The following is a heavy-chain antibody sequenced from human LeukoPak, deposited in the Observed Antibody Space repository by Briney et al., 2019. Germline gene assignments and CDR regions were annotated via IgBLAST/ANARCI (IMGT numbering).Heavy chain of an antibody. CDR1: GFTFSSYA. CDR2: IKKTGSET. J-gene: IGHJ4*02. D-gene: IGHD2-15*01. Sequence: GGSLRLSCAASGFTFSSYAMSWVRQAPGKGLEWVAYIKKTGSETYYVDSVKGRFTITRDNTRNSLFLQMYSLRAEDTAVYFCAREDGYCSGGNCYSYFDSWGQGTLVTVSS. V-gene: IGHV3-7*01. CDR3: AREDGYCSGGNCYSYFDS.